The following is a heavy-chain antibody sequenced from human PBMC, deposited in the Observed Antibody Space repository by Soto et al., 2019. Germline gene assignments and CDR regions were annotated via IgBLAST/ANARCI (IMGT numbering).Heavy chain of an antibody. V-gene: IGHV3-21*02. CDR2: ISNSGSYI. J-gene: IGHJ2*01. Sequence: EVQLVESGGGLVKPGGSLRLSCAASGFTFSDYTMNWVRQAPGMGLVWVSSISNSGSYIYYADSVKGRFTISRDNAKNSLDLQMNSLRAEDPAVYYCARVGVNGFDLWGRGTLVTVSS. D-gene: IGHD3-16*01. CDR3: ARVGVNGFDL. CDR1: GFTFSDYT.